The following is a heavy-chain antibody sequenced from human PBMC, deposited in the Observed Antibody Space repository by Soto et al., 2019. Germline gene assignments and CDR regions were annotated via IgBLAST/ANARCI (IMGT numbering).Heavy chain of an antibody. CDR3: ASTKEAYYDYVWGSYRYDY. CDR2: TYYSGST. Sequence: PSETLSLTCSVSGGSISSYYWSWIRQPPGKGLEWIGYTYYSGSTNYNPSLKSRVTISVDTSKNQFSLKLSSVTAADTAVYYCASTKEAYYDYVWGSYRYDYWGQGTLVTVSS. J-gene: IGHJ4*02. CDR1: GGSISSYY. V-gene: IGHV4-59*08. D-gene: IGHD3-16*02.